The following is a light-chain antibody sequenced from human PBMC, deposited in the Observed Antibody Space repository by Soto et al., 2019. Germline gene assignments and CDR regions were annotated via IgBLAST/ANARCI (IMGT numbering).Light chain of an antibody. CDR1: SSDVGGYNY. V-gene: IGLV2-8*01. CDR2: EVT. J-gene: IGLJ3*02. CDR3: SSYAGRNNWV. Sequence: QSVLTQPPSASGSPGQSVTISCTGTSSDVGGYNYVSWYQQHPGKAPKVIIYEVTKRPSGVPDRFSGSKSGNTASLTVSGLQPDDEADYYCSSYAGRNNWVFGGGTKVTVL.